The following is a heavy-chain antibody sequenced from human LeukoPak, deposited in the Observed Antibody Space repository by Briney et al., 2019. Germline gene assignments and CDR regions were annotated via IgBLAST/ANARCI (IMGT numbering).Heavy chain of an antibody. D-gene: IGHD3-10*01. CDR1: GFSFSSSG. V-gene: IGHV3-30*02. J-gene: IGHJ4*02. CDR3: AKGPGSYYNLLVFDY. Sequence: PGGSLRLSCAASGFSFSSSGMHWVRQAPGKGPEWVAFTRFDDSYKAYGNSVKGRFTISRDNSKNTLYLQMDSLRSDDTAVYYCAKGPGSYYNLLVFDYWGQGTLVTVSS. CDR2: TRFDDSYK.